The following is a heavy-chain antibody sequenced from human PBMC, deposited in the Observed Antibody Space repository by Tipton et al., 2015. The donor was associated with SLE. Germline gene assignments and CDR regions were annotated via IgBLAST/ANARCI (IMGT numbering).Heavy chain of an antibody. CDR3: ASHWGSGYTYDV. V-gene: IGHV1-2*02. D-gene: IGHD7-27*01. J-gene: IGHJ3*01. Sequence: QVQLVQSGSEVKKPGASVRVSCKASGYTFTGHYMHWVRQVPGQGLEWMGWIDSNSGGTNYAQRFQGRVTMTRDTSISTAYMELSGLRSDDTAAYYCASHWGSGYTYDVWGQGTAVTVSS. CDR1: GYTFTGHY. CDR2: IDSNSGGT.